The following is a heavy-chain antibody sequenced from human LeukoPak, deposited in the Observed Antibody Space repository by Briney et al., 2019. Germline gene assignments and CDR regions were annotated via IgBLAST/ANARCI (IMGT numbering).Heavy chain of an antibody. V-gene: IGHV3-11*01. CDR3: AKDLRHVVGRGYFDY. J-gene: IGHJ4*02. CDR2: ISSSGSTI. CDR1: GFTFSDYY. D-gene: IGHD2-15*01. Sequence: GGSLRLSCAASGFTFSDYYMSWIRQAPGKGLEWVSYISSSGSTIYYADSVKGRFTISRDNAKNSLYLQMNSLRAEDTAVYYCAKDLRHVVGRGYFDYWGQGTLVTVSS.